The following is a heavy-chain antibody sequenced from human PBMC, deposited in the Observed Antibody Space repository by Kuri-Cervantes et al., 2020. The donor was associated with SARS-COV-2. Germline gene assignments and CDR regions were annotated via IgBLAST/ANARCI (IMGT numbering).Heavy chain of an antibody. CDR2: IYYSGST. CDR3: ATLPARKAITNWFDP. J-gene: IGHJ5*02. Sequence: SETLSLTCTVSGGSLSSGDYYWTWVRQPPGKGLEWIGSIYYSGSTYYNPSLKSRVIISVDTSKNQFSLKLSSVIAADTAVYYCATLPARKAITNWFDPWGQGTLVTVSS. V-gene: IGHV4-39*01. D-gene: IGHD1-14*01. CDR1: GGSLSSGDYY.